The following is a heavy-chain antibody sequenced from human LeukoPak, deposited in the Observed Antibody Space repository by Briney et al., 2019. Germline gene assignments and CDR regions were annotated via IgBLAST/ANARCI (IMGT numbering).Heavy chain of an antibody. D-gene: IGHD1-26*01. J-gene: IGHJ6*03. CDR1: GYSISSGYY. CDR3: ARTGAGYYYYYMDV. CDR2: IYRSGST. Sequence: SETLSLTCIVSGYSISSGYYWGWIRPPPGKGLEWIGTIYRSGSTYSNPSLRGRVTISVDTSKNQFSLKLSSVTAADTAVYYCARTGAGYYYYYMDVWGKGT. V-gene: IGHV4-38-2*02.